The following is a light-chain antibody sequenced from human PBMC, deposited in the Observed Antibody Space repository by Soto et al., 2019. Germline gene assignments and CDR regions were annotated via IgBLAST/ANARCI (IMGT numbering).Light chain of an antibody. CDR3: QQYSSYSRT. CDR1: QSISSW. J-gene: IGKJ1*01. V-gene: IGKV1-5*01. Sequence: DIQMTQSPSTLSASVGDRVTITCRASQSISSWLAWYQQKPGKAPKLLIYDASSLESGVPSRFSGSGSGTEFTLTISCLQSEDFATYYCQQYSSYSRTFGQGTKVDNK. CDR2: DAS.